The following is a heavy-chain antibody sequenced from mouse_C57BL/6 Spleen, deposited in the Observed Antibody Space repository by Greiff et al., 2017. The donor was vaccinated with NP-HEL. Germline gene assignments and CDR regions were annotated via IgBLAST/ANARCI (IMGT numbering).Heavy chain of an antibody. D-gene: IGHD2-1*01. CDR3: ARWRGNGYYCDY. Sequence: QVQLKQSGAELVKPGASVKLSCKASGYTFTSYWMHWVKQRPGRGLEWIGRIDPNSGGTKYNEKFKSKATLTVDKPSSTAYMQLSSLTSAASAVYYCARWRGNGYYCDYWGQGTTLTVSS. CDR2: IDPNSGGT. V-gene: IGHV1-72*01. CDR1: GYTFTSYW. J-gene: IGHJ2*01.